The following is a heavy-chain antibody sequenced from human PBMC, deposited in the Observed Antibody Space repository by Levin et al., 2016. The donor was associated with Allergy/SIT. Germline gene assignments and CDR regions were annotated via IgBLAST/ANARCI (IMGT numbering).Heavy chain of an antibody. V-gene: IGHV4-39*01. CDR3: GKPNTQWLIHTFDL. Sequence: ESLKISCTVSGGSISSSRFYWGWIRQPPGKGLEWIGNVFNNGNTYYNPSLKRRISISVDTSRNEFSLRMTSVTAADTAVYYCGKPNTQWLIHTFDLWGQGSLITVSS. CDR2: VFNNGNT. CDR1: GGSISSSRFY. J-gene: IGHJ4*02. D-gene: IGHD6-19*01.